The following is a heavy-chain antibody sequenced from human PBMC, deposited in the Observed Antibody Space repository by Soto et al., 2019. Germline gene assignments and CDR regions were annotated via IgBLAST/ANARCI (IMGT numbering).Heavy chain of an antibody. D-gene: IGHD3-10*01. CDR3: AGPPGGGGY. J-gene: IGHJ4*02. CDR2: IYSGGYT. Sequence: EVQLVESGGGLIQPGGSLRLSCAVSGFTVSNNYMSWVRQAPGKGLEGVSVIYSGGYTAYGDSVKGRFTISRDNSKNTIFPQKNSLRAPAPGLFYWAGPPGGGGYWGQGTLVTVSS. CDR1: GFTVSNNY. V-gene: IGHV3-53*01.